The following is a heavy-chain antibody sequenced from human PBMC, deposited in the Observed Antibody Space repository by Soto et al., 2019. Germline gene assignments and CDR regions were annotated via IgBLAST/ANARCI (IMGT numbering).Heavy chain of an antibody. Sequence: PGESLKISCKGSGYSFTSYWISWVRQMPGKGLEWMGRIDPSDSYTNYSPPFQGHVTISADKSISTAYLQWSSLKASDTAMYYCARHELIIAVARTYGMDVWGQGTTVTVSS. J-gene: IGHJ6*02. V-gene: IGHV5-10-1*01. CDR1: GYSFTSYW. CDR2: IDPSDSYT. CDR3: ARHELIIAVARTYGMDV. D-gene: IGHD6-19*01.